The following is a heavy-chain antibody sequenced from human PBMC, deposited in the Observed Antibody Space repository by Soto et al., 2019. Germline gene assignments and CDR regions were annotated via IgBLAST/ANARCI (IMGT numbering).Heavy chain of an antibody. D-gene: IGHD2-2*01. CDR2: IKSKTDGGTT. V-gene: IGHV3-15*01. CDR3: TTDHLLIVVPAAMEGRLFYYYMDV. J-gene: IGHJ6*03. Sequence: GGSLRLSCAASGFTFSNAWMSWVRQAPGKGLEWVGRIKSKTDGGTTDYAAPVKGRFTISRDDSKNTLYLQMNSLKTEDTAVYYCTTDHLLIVVPAAMEGRLFYYYMDVWGKGTTVTVSS. CDR1: GFTFSNAW.